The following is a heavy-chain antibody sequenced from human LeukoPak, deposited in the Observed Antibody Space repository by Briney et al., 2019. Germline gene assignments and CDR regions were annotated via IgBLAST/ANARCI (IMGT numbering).Heavy chain of an antibody. D-gene: IGHD3-16*01. CDR1: GFTFSSYW. J-gene: IGHJ4*02. V-gene: IGHV3-7*01. CDR2: IKQDGSEK. CDR3: ARDRSYDYVWGSSDFDY. Sequence: PGGSLRLSCAASGFTFSSYWMSWVRQAPGKGLEWVANIKQDGSEKYYVDSVKGRFTISRDNAKNSLYLQMNSLRAEDTAVYYCARDRSYDYVWGSSDFDYWGQGTLVTVSS.